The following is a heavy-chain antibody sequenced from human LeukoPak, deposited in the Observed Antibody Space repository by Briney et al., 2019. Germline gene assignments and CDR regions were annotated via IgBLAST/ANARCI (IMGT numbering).Heavy chain of an antibody. V-gene: IGHV4-59*12. Sequence: SETLSLTCTVSGGSISSYYWSWIRQPPGKGLEWIGYIYYSGSTNYNPSLKSRVTMSVDTSKNQFFLRLNSVTAADTAVYYCARGGFGDYLAYWGQGTQVLVSS. J-gene: IGHJ4*02. D-gene: IGHD3-10*01. CDR1: GGSISSYY. CDR2: IYYSGST. CDR3: ARGGFGDYLAY.